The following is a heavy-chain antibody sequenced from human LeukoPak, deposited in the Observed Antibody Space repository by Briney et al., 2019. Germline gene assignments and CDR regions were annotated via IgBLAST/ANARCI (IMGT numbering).Heavy chain of an antibody. V-gene: IGHV3-66*02. CDR2: IYSGGST. CDR3: ARGVFKIVDWFDP. D-gene: IGHD1-26*01. CDR1: GFTVSSNY. J-gene: IGHJ5*02. Sequence: PGGSLRLSCAASGFTVSSNYMSWVRQAPGKGLEWVSVIYSGGSTYYADSVKGRFTISRDNSKNTLYLQMNSLRAEDAAVYYCARGVFKIVDWFDPWGQGTLVTVSS.